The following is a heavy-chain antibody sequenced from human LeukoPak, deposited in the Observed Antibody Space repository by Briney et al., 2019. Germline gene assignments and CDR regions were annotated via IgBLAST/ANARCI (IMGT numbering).Heavy chain of an antibody. CDR2: ISSSSSCI. D-gene: IGHD2-15*01. Sequence: GGSLRLSCAASGFTFSSYSMNWVRQAPGKGLEWVSSISSSSSCIYYADSVKGRFTISRDNAKNSLYLQMNSLRAEDTAVYYCARDDFVVVVAATPGDYWGQRTLVTVSS. CDR1: GFTFSSYS. CDR3: ARDDFVVVVAATPGDY. J-gene: IGHJ4*02. V-gene: IGHV3-21*01.